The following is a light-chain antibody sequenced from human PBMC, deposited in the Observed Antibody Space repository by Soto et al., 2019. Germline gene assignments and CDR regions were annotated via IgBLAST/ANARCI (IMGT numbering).Light chain of an antibody. CDR1: QSVSSN. CDR3: QQCTNWPPT. J-gene: IGKJ1*01. CDR2: GAS. Sequence: EIVMTQSPATLSVSPGEGATLSCRASQSVSSNLAWYQQKRGQAPRLLVYGASTRATGIPAGFSGSGSGTDLTLAIASLVPEDFAVYYCQQCTNWPPTLGQGTKVDI. V-gene: IGKV3-15*01.